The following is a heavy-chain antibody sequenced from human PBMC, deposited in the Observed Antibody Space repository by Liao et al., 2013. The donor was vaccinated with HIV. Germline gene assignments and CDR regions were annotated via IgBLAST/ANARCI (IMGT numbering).Heavy chain of an antibody. CDR2: IYTGGST. J-gene: IGHJ6*03. D-gene: IGHD3-9*01. Sequence: QVQLQESGPGLVKPSQTLSLTCTVSGGSINSGDYYWTWIRQPAGKGLEWIGRIYTGGSTNYNPSLKSRVSISVDTSKNQFSLKLRSVTAADTAVYYCARDKGGYFDYLLDHYYYYYYMDVWGKGTTVTVSS. CDR1: GGSINSGDYY. V-gene: IGHV4-61*02. CDR3: ARDKGGYFDYLLDHYYYYYYMDV.